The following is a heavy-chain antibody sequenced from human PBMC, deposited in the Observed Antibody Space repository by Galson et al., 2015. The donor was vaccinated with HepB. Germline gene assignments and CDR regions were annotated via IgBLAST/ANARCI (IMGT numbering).Heavy chain of an antibody. CDR2: IWDDGTNR. V-gene: IGHV3-33*01. CDR3: ARQGDGDYGFFDY. Sequence: SLRLSCAASGFTFSSYAIHWVRQAPGKGLEWVAVIWDDGTNRYYGDSVKGRFTISRDNSMKTLYLQMNSLRAEDTAVYYCARQGDGDYGFFDYWGQGTLVTVSS. CDR1: GFTFSSYA. D-gene: IGHD4-17*01. J-gene: IGHJ4*02.